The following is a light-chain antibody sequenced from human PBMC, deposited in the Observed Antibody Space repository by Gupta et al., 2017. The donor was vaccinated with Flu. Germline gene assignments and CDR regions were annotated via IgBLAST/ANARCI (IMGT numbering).Light chain of an antibody. CDR1: QSSVASS. CDR2: HAS. Sequence: TLCVAPGEGATLSRRASQSSVASSLAWYQQKPGRSPRLLIYHASTRATGIPARFSGSGSGTDFTLTISSLQSEDFAVYYCQQYNDWPLITFGQGTRLEIK. V-gene: IGKV3-15*01. CDR3: QQYNDWPLIT. J-gene: IGKJ5*01.